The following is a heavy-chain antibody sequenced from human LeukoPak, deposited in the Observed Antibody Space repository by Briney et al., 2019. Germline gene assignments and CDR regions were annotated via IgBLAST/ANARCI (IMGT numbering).Heavy chain of an antibody. V-gene: IGHV1-18*04. J-gene: IGHJ5*02. Sequence: ASVNVSCKTSGFRFTSFGVSWVRQAPGQGLEWRGWISTYIGVTHYAEKFEDRVTMTIDTSTTTAYMELRSLRYDDTAVYYCARDSDYSGNGNGDWFDPWGQGTVVTVSS. CDR1: GFRFTSFG. D-gene: IGHD4-11*01. CDR3: ARDSDYSGNGNGDWFDP. CDR2: ISTYIGVT.